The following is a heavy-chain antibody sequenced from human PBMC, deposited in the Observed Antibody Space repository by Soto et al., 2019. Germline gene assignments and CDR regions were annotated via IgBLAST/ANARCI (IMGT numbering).Heavy chain of an antibody. V-gene: IGHV1-69*02. CDR1: GDTFNFYT. D-gene: IGHD3-10*01. CDR3: ATSFGSGSRAFDY. CDR2: FIPILSFA. J-gene: IGHJ4*02. Sequence: QVQLVQSGAEVKKPGSSVKVSCKASGDTFNFYTINWVRQAPGLGLEWMGRFIPILSFANSALKFQGRVTLTADKSTSTAYMVLSSLRSEDTAIYYCATSFGSGSRAFDYWGQGALVTVS.